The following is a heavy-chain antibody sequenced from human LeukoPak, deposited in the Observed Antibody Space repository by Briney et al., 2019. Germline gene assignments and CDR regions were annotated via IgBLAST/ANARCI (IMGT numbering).Heavy chain of an antibody. J-gene: IGHJ4*02. CDR1: GGPFSGYY. Sequence: SETLSFTCAVYGGPFSGYYWSWIRQPPGKGLEWIGEINHSGSTNYNPSLKSRVTISVDTSKNQFSLKLSSVTAADTAVYYCARDHRMDYWGQGTLVTVSS. V-gene: IGHV4-34*01. D-gene: IGHD2-8*01. CDR2: INHSGST. CDR3: ARDHRMDY.